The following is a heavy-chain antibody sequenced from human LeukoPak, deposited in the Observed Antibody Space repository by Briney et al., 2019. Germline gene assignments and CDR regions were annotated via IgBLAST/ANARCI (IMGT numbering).Heavy chain of an antibody. CDR3: ARGSYYYASGSYF. CDR2: ISYDESNK. V-gene: IGHV3-30-3*01. D-gene: IGHD3-10*01. Sequence: PGGSLRLSCAASGLTFTTYAMHWVRQAPGKGLEWVAVISYDESNKYYGDSVQGRFTISRDNSKNTLYLQMNSLRPEDTAVYYCARGSYYYASGSYFWGQGTLVTVSS. J-gene: IGHJ4*02. CDR1: GLTFTTYA.